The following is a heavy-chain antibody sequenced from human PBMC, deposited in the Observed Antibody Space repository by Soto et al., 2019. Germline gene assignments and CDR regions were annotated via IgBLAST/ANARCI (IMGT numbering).Heavy chain of an antibody. J-gene: IGHJ4*02. V-gene: IGHV4-59*12. CDR2: IYYSGIT. CDR1: GGSISSYY. CDR3: ASLPATSDFDY. D-gene: IGHD2-2*01. Sequence: SETLSLTCTVSGGSISSYYWSWIRQPPGKGLEWIGYIYYSGITNYNPSLKSRVTISVDTSKNQFSLKLSSVTAADTAVYYCASLPATSDFDYWGQGTLVTISS.